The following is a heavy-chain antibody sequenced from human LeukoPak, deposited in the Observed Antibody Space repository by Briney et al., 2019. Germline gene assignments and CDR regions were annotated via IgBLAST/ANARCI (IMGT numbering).Heavy chain of an antibody. CDR2: IYHSGST. CDR3: ARQGGGAARVFDY. D-gene: IGHD6-6*01. V-gene: IGHV4-38-2*01. CDR1: GYSISSGYY. Sequence: SETLSLTCAVSGYSISSGYYWGWIRQPPGKGLEWIESIYHSGSTYYNPSLKSRVTISVDTSKNQFSLKLSSVTAADTAVYYCARQGGGAARVFDYWGQGTLVTVSS. J-gene: IGHJ4*02.